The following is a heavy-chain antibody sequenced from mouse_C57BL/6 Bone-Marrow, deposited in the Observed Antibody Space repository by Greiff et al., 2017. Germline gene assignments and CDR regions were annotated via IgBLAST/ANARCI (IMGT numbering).Heavy chain of an antibody. V-gene: IGHV1-64*01. Sequence: QVQLQQPGAELVKPGASVKLSCKASGYTFTSSWMHWVKQRPGQGLEWIGMLHPNSGSTNYNEKFKSKATLTVDKSSSTAYMQLSSLTSEDSAVYYCAPIYSNLFYWYFDVWGTGTTVTVSS. CDR3: APIYSNLFYWYFDV. J-gene: IGHJ1*03. CDR2: LHPNSGST. D-gene: IGHD2-5*01. CDR1: GYTFTSSW.